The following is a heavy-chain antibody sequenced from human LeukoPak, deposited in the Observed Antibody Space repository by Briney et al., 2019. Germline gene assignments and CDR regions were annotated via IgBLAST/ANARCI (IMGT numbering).Heavy chain of an antibody. CDR3: ARDQHIVVVTTFDY. CDR1: GFTFSIYS. D-gene: IGHD2-21*02. V-gene: IGHV3-48*01. J-gene: IGHJ4*02. CDR2: ISSSSSTI. Sequence: GGSLRLSCVASGFTFSIYSMNWVRQAPGKGLEWVSYISSSSSTIYYADSVKGRFTISRDNAKNSLYLQMNSLRAEDTAVYYCARDQHIVVVTTFDYWGQGTLVTVSS.